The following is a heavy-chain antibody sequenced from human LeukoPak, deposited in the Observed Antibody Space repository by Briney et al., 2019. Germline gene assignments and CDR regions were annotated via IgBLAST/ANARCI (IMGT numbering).Heavy chain of an antibody. CDR2: IWYDGSNT. V-gene: IGHV3-33*01. CDR3: ARERGYGHGFDY. CDR1: GFTFSSYG. J-gene: IGHJ4*02. Sequence: GGSLRLSCAASGFTFSSYGMHWVRQAPGKGLEWVAVIWYDGSNTYYADSVKGRFTISRDNAKNTLYLQMNSLRAEDTAVYYCARERGYGHGFDYWGQGTLVTVSS. D-gene: IGHD5-18*01.